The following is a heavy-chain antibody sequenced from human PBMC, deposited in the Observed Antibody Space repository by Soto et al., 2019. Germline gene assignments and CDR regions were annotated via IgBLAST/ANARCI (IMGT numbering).Heavy chain of an antibody. CDR1: GFTFNSYA. V-gene: IGHV3-30-3*01. CDR2: ISDYGGRE. CDR3: ARAFTGLDY. J-gene: IGHJ4*02. Sequence: QVQLVESGGGVVQPGRSLRLSCAASGFTFNSYAIHWVREAPGQGLEWWSIISDYGGREYYADSVTGRFTISRDNSKNTLSMQMNSLKAADTVVYYCARAFTGLDYWGQRTMVTVSS. D-gene: IGHD3-16*01.